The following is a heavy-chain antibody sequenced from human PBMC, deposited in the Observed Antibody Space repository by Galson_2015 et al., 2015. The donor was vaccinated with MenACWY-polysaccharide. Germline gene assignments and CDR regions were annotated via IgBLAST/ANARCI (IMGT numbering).Heavy chain of an antibody. CDR3: ARGHYGLVA. V-gene: IGHV3-11*01. CDR1: GFSLGAWY. CDR2: ISKSGDSI. J-gene: IGHJ6*02. Sequence: SLRLSCAASGFSLGAWYMSWIRQAPGKGLEWLSYISKSGDSIYYGDSVKGRFAISRDNAKNSVYLQLNSLEVEDTAIYYCARGHYGLVAWGHGTTVTVSS.